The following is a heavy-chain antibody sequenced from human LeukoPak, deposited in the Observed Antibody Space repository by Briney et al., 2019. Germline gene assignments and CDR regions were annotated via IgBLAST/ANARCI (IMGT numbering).Heavy chain of an antibody. CDR2: ISYDGSNK. D-gene: IGHD3-22*01. Sequence: PGRSLRLSCAASGFTFSSYAMHWVRQAPGKGLEWVAVISYDGSNKYYADSVKGRFTISRDNSKNTLYLQMNSLRAEDTAVYYCAKDHYYYDSSGPFDYWGQGTLVTVSS. V-gene: IGHV3-30-3*01. CDR3: AKDHYYYDSSGPFDY. J-gene: IGHJ4*02. CDR1: GFTFSSYA.